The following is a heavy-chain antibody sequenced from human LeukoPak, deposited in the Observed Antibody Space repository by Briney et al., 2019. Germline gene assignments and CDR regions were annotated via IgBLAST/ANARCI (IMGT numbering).Heavy chain of an antibody. V-gene: IGHV3-23*01. Sequence: GGSLRLSCAASGFTFSSYAMSWVRQAPGKGLEWVSGISGSGGSTYYADSVKGRFTISRDNSKNTLYLQMNSLRAEDTAVYYCAKSIVGATTVDYWGQGTLVTVSS. J-gene: IGHJ4*02. CDR2: ISGSGGST. CDR1: GFTFSSYA. CDR3: AKSIVGATTVDY. D-gene: IGHD1-26*01.